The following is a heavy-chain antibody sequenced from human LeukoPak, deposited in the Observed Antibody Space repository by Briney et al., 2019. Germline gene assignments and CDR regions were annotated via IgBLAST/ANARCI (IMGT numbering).Heavy chain of an antibody. CDR3: ARRNMWGWSDP. Sequence: SETLSLTCIVSGDSISSSTHYWGWIRQPPGRGLEWIGSMFYSGHTYYNPSLKSRVTMSIDTSKNQLSLNLSSVTAADTAVYYCARRNMWGWSDPWGQGTLGIVSS. V-gene: IGHV4-39*01. J-gene: IGHJ5*02. CDR2: MFYSGHT. D-gene: IGHD1-26*01. CDR1: GDSISSSTHY.